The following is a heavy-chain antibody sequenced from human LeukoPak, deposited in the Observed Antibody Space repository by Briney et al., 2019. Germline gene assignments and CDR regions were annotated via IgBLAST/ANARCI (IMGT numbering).Heavy chain of an antibody. V-gene: IGHV3-7*03. Sequence: GGSLRLSCAASGFIFSSNWMSWVRLAPGKGLKWVANIKEDGTETYYVDSVKGRFTISRDNAKNSLYLQMNSLRVEDTAVYYCAKEGRSLQTYWGQGTLVTVSS. CDR2: IKEDGTET. D-gene: IGHD5-24*01. CDR3: AKEGRSLQTY. CDR1: GFIFSSNW. J-gene: IGHJ4*02.